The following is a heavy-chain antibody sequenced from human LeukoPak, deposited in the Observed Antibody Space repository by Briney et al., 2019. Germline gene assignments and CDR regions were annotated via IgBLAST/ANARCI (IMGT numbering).Heavy chain of an antibody. Sequence: GGSLRLSCAASGFTFSSYAMQWVRQAPGKGLEGGAVISYDGSNKYYADSVKGRFTISRDNSKNTLYLQMNSLRAEDTAVYYCARGRGGTTTPYYFDYWGQGTLVTVSS. CDR3: ARGRGGTTTPYYFDY. J-gene: IGHJ4*02. D-gene: IGHD1-26*01. V-gene: IGHV3-30*04. CDR2: ISYDGSNK. CDR1: GFTFSSYA.